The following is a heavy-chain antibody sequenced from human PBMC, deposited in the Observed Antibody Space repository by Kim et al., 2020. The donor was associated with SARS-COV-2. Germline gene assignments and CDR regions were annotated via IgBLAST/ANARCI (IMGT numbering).Heavy chain of an antibody. CDR3: ARDISARSWRKDTFDR. CDR1: GYIFTNYH. D-gene: IGHD6-13*01. CDR2: MNPSSGGR. J-gene: IGHJ3*01. V-gene: IGHV1-46*01. Sequence: ASVKVSCKASGYIFTNYHVHWVRQAPGQGPEWVGVMNPSSGGRSYAQRFQGRVAMATDTSTSTIYFDLSSLRFEDTATYYCARDISARSWRKDTFDRWGQ.